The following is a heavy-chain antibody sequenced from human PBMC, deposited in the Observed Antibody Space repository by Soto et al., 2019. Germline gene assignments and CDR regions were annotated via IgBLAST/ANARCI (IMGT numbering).Heavy chain of an antibody. CDR1: GDSISTVDYF. CDR2: IYKSATT. Sequence: SETLSLTCSVSGDSISTVDYFWAWIRQPPGQALEYIGYIYKSATTYYNPSFESRVAISLDTSKSQFSLKVTSVTAADTAVYYCAQYRSTEADGYKLDFWGQGLLVTVSS. V-gene: IGHV4-30-4*01. J-gene: IGHJ4*02. D-gene: IGHD5-12*01. CDR3: AQYRSTEADGYKLDF.